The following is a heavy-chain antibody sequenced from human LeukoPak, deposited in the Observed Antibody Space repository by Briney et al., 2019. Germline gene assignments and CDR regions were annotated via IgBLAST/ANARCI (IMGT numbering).Heavy chain of an antibody. CDR3: ARRVYYDTSGYHPTAGYFDL. CDR1: GGSIFNYY. D-gene: IGHD3-22*01. Sequence: PSETLSLTCTVSGGSIFNYYWHWIRQSPGKGLEWVGYVYANGITAYNPSLRRRGSMSIDTSRRQFSLRLTSVTAADTATYYCARRVYYDTSGYHPTAGYFDLWGRGTLVSVSS. J-gene: IGHJ2*01. V-gene: IGHV4-4*08. CDR2: VYANGIT.